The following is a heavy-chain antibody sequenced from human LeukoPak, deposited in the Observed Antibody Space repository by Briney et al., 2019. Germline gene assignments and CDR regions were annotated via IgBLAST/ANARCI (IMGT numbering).Heavy chain of an antibody. J-gene: IGHJ4*02. V-gene: IGHV1-2*02. D-gene: IGHD6-19*01. CDR2: INPNSGGT. CDR1: GYTFTSYG. Sequence: ASVKVSCKASGYTFTSYGISWVRQAPGQGLEWMGWINPNSGGTNYAQKFQGRVTMTRDTSISTAYMELSRLRSDDTAVYYCARGVQYSSGHNDYWGQGTLVTVSS. CDR3: ARGVQYSSGHNDY.